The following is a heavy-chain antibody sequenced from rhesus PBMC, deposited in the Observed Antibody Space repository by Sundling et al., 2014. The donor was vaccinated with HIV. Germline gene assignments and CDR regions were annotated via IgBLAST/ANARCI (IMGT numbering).Heavy chain of an antibody. V-gene: IGHV4-165*01. CDR2: IGATSGNT. J-gene: IGHJ4*01. D-gene: IGHD2-39*01. CDR1: GGSISGYY. Sequence: QVQLQESGPGLVKPSETLSLTCAVSGGSISGYYWSWIRQPPGKGLEWIGYIGATSGNTYHNPSLKNRVTISIDTSKSQFSLRLNSVTAADTAFYYCARELGGRLGFRIDYWGQGVLVTVSS. CDR3: ARELGGRLGFRIDY.